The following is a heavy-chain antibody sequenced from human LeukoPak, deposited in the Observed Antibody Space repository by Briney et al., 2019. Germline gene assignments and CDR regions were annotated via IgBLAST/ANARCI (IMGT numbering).Heavy chain of an antibody. V-gene: IGHV3-48*01. CDR2: IGRSSSPI. J-gene: IGHJ4*02. Sequence: GGSLRPSCAASGFTFSTYSMNWVRQAPGKGLEWVSYIGRSSSPIYYADSVKGRFTISRDNAKNSLYLQMNGLRAEDTAVYYCARGPSSQFRTDYWGQGTLVTVSS. CDR3: ARGPSSQFRTDY. D-gene: IGHD2-2*01. CDR1: GFTFSTYS.